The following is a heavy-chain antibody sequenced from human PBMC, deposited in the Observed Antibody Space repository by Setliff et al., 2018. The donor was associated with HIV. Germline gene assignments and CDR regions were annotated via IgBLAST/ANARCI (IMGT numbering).Heavy chain of an antibody. J-gene: IGHJ4*02. CDR1: GFIFSSYN. V-gene: IGHV3-48*01. Sequence: GGSLRLSCAASGFIFSSYNMNWVRQAPGKGLEWVSSITSSSTIYYADSVKGRFTISRDNAKNSLYLQMNSLRGEDTAVYYCARGRPTGYFDCWGQGTLVTVSS. D-gene: IGHD1-1*01. CDR2: ITSSSTI. CDR3: ARGRPTGYFDC.